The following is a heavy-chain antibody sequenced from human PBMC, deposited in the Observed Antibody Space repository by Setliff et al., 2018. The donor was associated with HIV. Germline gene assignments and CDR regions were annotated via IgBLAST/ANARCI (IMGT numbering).Heavy chain of an antibody. J-gene: IGHJ3*02. D-gene: IGHD2-21*02. Sequence: ASVKVSCKTSGYAFVMYAVHWVRQAPGQRLELMGWINAGTGDTQYAQKFHHRVTMTRDRSASTAYMELSGLTPEDTALYFCARGSDVRTGESDFDIWGQGTSVTVSS. CDR1: GYAFVMYA. V-gene: IGHV1-3*01. CDR2: INAGTGDT. CDR3: ARGSDVRTGESDFDI.